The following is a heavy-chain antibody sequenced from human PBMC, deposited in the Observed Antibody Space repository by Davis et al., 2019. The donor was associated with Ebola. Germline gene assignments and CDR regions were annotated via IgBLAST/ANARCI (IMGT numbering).Heavy chain of an antibody. CDR3: ARAVPGKEYLDY. D-gene: IGHD6-19*01. J-gene: IGHJ4*02. CDR2: ISLSGGST. Sequence: PGGSLRLSCATSGFPFSTYAMCWVRQAPGKGLEWVSSISLSGGSTFYADSVKGRFTISRDNSKNTLFLQMDSLSAEDTAVYFCARAVPGKEYLDYWGQGAQVTVSS. CDR1: GFPFSTYA. V-gene: IGHV3-23*01.